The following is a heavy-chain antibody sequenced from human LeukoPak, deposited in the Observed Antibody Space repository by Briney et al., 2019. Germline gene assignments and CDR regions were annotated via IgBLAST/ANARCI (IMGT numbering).Heavy chain of an antibody. CDR2: IYHSGST. CDR3: ARVPSGYYVDY. V-gene: IGHV4-38-2*01. J-gene: IGHJ4*02. CDR1: GYSISSGYY. Sequence: PSETLSLTCAVSGYSISSGYYWGWIRQPPGKGLEWTGSIYHSGSTYYNPSLKSRVTISVDTSKNQFSLKLSSVTAADTAVYYCARVPSGYYVDYWGQGTLVTVSS. D-gene: IGHD3-3*01.